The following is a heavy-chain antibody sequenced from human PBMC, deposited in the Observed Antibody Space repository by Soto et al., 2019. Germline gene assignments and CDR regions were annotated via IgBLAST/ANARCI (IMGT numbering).Heavy chain of an antibody. J-gene: IGHJ4*02. V-gene: IGHV3-48*01. CDR3: XXXXITTAANHDY. CDR2: ISGSSSTI. Sequence: EVQLVESGGGLVQPAWSLSLSCAASGFTFSTYSMNWVRQAPGKGLEWVSYISGSSSTIYYADSVKGRFTISRYNXXXXXXXXXXXXXXXXXXXXXXXXXXITTAANHDYWCQGTLVIVS. D-gene: IGHD6-13*01. CDR1: GFTFSTYS.